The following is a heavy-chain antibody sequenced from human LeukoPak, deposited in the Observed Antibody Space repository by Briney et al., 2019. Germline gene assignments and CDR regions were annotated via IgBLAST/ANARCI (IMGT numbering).Heavy chain of an antibody. V-gene: IGHV1-2*02. Sequence: ASVKVSCKASGGTFSSYAINWVRQAPGQGLEWMGWMNPNSGGTKYAQKFQGRVTMTRDTSISTAYMELSGLRSDDTAMYYCARDKLGLGELSLYDQWGQGTLVTVFS. D-gene: IGHD3-16*02. CDR1: GGTFSSYA. CDR3: ARDKLGLGELSLYDQ. J-gene: IGHJ5*02. CDR2: MNPNSGGT.